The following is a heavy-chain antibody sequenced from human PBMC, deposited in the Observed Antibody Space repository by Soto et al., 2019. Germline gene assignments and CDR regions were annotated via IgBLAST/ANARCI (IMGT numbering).Heavy chain of an antibody. J-gene: IGHJ5*02. CDR2: INAGNGNT. D-gene: IGHD5-12*01. Sequence: ALVKVSCKASGYTFTSYAMHWVRQAPGQRLEWMGWINAGNGNTKYSQKFQGRVTITRDTSASTAYMELSSLRSEDTAVYYCSVATITRWFDPWGQGTLVTVSS. CDR1: GYTFTSYA. CDR3: SVATITRWFDP. V-gene: IGHV1-3*01.